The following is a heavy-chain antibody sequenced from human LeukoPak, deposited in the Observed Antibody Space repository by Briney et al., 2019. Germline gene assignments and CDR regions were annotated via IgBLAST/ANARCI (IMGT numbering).Heavy chain of an antibody. CDR2: ISGSGGST. D-gene: IGHD5-18*01. CDR3: AKDYSSDPFYFDY. V-gene: IGHV3-23*01. Sequence: GGSLRLSCATSGFTFSSYAMSWVRQAPGKGLEWVSAISGSGGSTYYADSVKGRFTISRDNSKNTLYLQMNSLRAEDTAVYYCAKDYSSDPFYFDYWGQGTLVTVSS. CDR1: GFTFSSYA. J-gene: IGHJ4*02.